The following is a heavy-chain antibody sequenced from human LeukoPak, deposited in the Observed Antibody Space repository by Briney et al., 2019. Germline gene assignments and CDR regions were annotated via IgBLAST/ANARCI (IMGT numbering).Heavy chain of an antibody. D-gene: IGHD3-10*01. V-gene: IGHV3-23*01. CDR1: GFTFSSYA. CDR2: ISGSGGST. Sequence: GGSLRLSCAASGFTFSSYAMSWVRQAPGKGLEWVSAISGSGGSTYYADSVKGRFTISRDNSKSTLYLQMNSLRAEDTAVYYCAKIAGGGSELLWFGELLGHYWGQGTLVTVSS. CDR3: AKIAGGGSELLWFGELLGHY. J-gene: IGHJ4*02.